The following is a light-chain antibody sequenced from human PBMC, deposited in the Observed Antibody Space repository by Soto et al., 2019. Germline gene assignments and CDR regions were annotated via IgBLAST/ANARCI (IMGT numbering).Light chain of an antibody. Sequence: IQLTQSPSSLSASVGDRVTISCRASQGIANFLAWYQQKPGKAPKLLIYGASTLQSGVPSRFSGSGSGTDFTLNIRSLQPEDFATYYWQQLNSFPIPFGPGTKVDIK. CDR3: QQLNSFPIP. V-gene: IGKV1-9*01. J-gene: IGKJ3*01. CDR2: GAS. CDR1: QGIANF.